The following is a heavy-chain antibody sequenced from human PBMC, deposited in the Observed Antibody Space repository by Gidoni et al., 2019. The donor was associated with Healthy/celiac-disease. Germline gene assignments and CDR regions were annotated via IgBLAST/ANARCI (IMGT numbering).Heavy chain of an antibody. CDR2: IYYSGST. Sequence: QVQLQESGPGLVKPSATLSLTCTVAGGSISSYYWSWIRQPPGQGLEWLGYIYYSGSTNYNPSLKGRVTISGDTSKNQFSLKLSSVTAADTAVYYCARHPRSGWRREMDVWGQGTTVTVSS. CDR1: GGSISSYY. V-gene: IGHV4-59*08. J-gene: IGHJ6*02. D-gene: IGHD3-10*01. CDR3: ARHPRSGWRREMDV.